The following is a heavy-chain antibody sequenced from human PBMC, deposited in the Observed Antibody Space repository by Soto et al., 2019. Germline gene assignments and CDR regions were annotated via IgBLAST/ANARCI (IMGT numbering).Heavy chain of an antibody. D-gene: IGHD2-2*01. J-gene: IGHJ6*02. CDR1: GVSITSNKW. CDR3: ARDDHLVIVPSSLGAMDV. CDR2: IYHSGST. Sequence: QVQLQESGPGLVKPSETLSLTCTVYGVSITSNKWWSWVRHSPGKGLEWIGEIYHSGSTNYNPSLKSRVTISVDKSKNQFSLKLSSVTAADTAVYYCARDDHLVIVPSSLGAMDVWGQGTTVTVSS. V-gene: IGHV4-4*02.